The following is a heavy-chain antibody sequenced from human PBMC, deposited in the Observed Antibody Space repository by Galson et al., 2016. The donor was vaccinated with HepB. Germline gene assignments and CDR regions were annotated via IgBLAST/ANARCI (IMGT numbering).Heavy chain of an antibody. V-gene: IGHV3-48*02. CDR1: GFTFSSYS. D-gene: IGHD3-10*01. CDR2: IRSSSNTL. J-gene: IGHJ6*02. Sequence: SLRLSCAASGFTFSSYSMNWVRQAPGKGLEWVSYIRSSSNTLYYADSVKGRFTISRDNAKNSLFLQMKSLRDEDTAVYYCARGFWFGLGRKYGMDVWGQGTTVTVSS. CDR3: ARGFWFGLGRKYGMDV.